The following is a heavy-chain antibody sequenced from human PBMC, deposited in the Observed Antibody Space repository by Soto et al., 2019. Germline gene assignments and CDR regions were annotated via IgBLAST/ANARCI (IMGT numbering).Heavy chain of an antibody. J-gene: IGHJ4*02. CDR2: ITPFNDNT. V-gene: IGHV1-45*02. D-gene: IGHD3-22*01. Sequence: QMQLVQSGAEVKKTGSSVKVSCKGSGNTFTYVYLHWVRQAPGQALEWMGWITPFNDNTKYAQKFQDRVTFTEETSLNTAYMELSSLRSDDTAMFYCASGRYDASGYFDYWGQGTLVTVSS. CDR3: ASGRYDASGYFDY. CDR1: GNTFTYVY.